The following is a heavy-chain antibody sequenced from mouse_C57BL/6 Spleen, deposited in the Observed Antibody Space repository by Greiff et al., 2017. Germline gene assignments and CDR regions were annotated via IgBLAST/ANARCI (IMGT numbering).Heavy chain of an antibody. CDR3: ARRLLRDYAMDY. D-gene: IGHD1-1*01. J-gene: IGHJ4*01. V-gene: IGHV3-6*01. CDR1: GYSITSGYY. Sequence: VQLKESGPGLVKPSQSLSLTCSVTGYSITSGYYWNWIRQFPGNKLEWMGYISYDGSNNYNPSLKNRISITRDTSKNQFFLKLNSVTTEDTATYYCARRLLRDYAMDYWGQGTSVTVSS. CDR2: ISYDGSN.